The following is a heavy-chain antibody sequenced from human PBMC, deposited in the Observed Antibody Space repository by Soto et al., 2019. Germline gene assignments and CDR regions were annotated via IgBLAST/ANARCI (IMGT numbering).Heavy chain of an antibody. CDR3: ARDSLRGYYGSGSYFIS. CDR1: GGTFSRYA. J-gene: IGHJ5*02. V-gene: IGHV1-69*01. CDR2: IIPIFGTA. Sequence: QVQLVQSGAEVKKPGCSVKVSCKASGGTFSRYAISWVRQAPGQGLEWMGGIIPIFGTANYAQKFQGRVTITADESTSTAYMELSSLRSEDTAVYYCARDSLRGYYGSGSYFISWGQGTLVTVSS. D-gene: IGHD3-10*01.